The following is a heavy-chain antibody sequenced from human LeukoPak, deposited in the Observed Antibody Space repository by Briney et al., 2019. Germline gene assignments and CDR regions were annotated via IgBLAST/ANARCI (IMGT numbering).Heavy chain of an antibody. D-gene: IGHD3-22*01. V-gene: IGHV1-69*05. CDR1: GGTFSSYA. Sequence: SVKVSCKASGGTFSSYAISWVRQAPGQGLEWMGGIIPVFGTANYAQKFQGRVTITTDESTSTAYMELSSLRSEDTAVYYCAREDYYDSSGYYSNWFDPWGQGTLVTVSS. CDR2: IIPVFGTA. J-gene: IGHJ5*02. CDR3: AREDYYDSSGYYSNWFDP.